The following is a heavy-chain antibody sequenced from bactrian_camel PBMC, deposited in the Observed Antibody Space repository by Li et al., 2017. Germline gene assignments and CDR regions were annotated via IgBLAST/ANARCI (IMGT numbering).Heavy chain of an antibody. Sequence: HVQLVESGGGSVQAGGSLRLSCAASRYTASSHCMGWFRQAPGKEREGLATIYTPGGYTQYADSVKGRFTVSHDVAKRTLSLQMSNIEADDTATYYCALDVLERGCSLTTVFHRWGQGAQVTVS. CDR3: ALDVLERGCSLTTVFHR. D-gene: IGHD8*01. V-gene: IGHV3S1*01. J-gene: IGHJ4*01. CDR1: RYTASSHC. CDR2: IYTPGGYT.